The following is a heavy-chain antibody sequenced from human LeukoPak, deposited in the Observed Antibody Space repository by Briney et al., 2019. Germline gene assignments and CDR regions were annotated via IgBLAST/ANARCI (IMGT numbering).Heavy chain of an antibody. V-gene: IGHV4-34*01. Sequence: SETLSLTCAVYGGSFSGYYWSWIRQPPGKGLEGIGEINHSGSTNYHPSLKSRVTISVDTSKNQFSLKLSSVTAADTAVYYCARGDSSGWYDWYFDLWGRGTLVTVSS. CDR3: ARGDSSGWYDWYFDL. CDR2: INHSGST. CDR1: GGSFSGYY. D-gene: IGHD6-19*01. J-gene: IGHJ2*01.